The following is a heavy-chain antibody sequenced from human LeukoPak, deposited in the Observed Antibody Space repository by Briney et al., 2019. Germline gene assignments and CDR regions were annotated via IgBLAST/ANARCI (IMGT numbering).Heavy chain of an antibody. CDR1: GFTSGDYA. CDR2: IRSKAYGGTT. J-gene: IGHJ5*02. D-gene: IGHD5-12*01. CDR3: TRDSGYVGWFDP. Sequence: GGSLRLSCTASGFTSGDYAMSWFRQAPGKGLEWVGFIRSKAYGGTTEYAASVKGRFTISRDDSKSIAYLQMNSLKTEDTAVYYCTRDSGYVGWFDPWGQGTLVTVSS. V-gene: IGHV3-49*03.